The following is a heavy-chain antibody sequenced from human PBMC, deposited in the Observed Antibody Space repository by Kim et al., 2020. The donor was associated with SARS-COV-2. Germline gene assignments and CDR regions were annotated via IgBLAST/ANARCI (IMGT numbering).Heavy chain of an antibody. V-gene: IGHV1-18*01. CDR3: ARDGGGYDFWSGYRTGNDFDY. CDR2: ISAYNGNT. D-gene: IGHD3-3*01. J-gene: IGHJ4*02. CDR1: GYTFTSYG. Sequence: ASVKVSCKASGYTFTSYGISWVRQAPGQGLEWMGWISAYNGNTNYAQKLQGRVTMTTDTSTSTAYMELRSLRSDDTAVYYCARDGGGYDFWSGYRTGNDFDYWGQGTLVTVSS.